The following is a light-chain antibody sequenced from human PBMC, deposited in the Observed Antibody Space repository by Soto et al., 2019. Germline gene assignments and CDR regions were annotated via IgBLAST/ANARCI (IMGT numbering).Light chain of an antibody. J-gene: IGLJ2*01. CDR1: SSDVGGYKY. Sequence: QSVLTQPASVSGSPGQSITISCTGTSSDVGGYKYVSWYQQHPGKAPKLMIFEVSNRPSGVSNRFSGSKSGNTASLTISGLQAEDEADYYCSSYTSSSTSVVFGRGTKLTVL. V-gene: IGLV2-14*01. CDR3: SSYTSSSTSVV. CDR2: EVS.